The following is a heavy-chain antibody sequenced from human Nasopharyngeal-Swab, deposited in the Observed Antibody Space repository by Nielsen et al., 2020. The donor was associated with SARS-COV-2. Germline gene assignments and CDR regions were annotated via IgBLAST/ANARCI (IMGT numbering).Heavy chain of an antibody. D-gene: IGHD6-13*01. Sequence: ASVKVSCKASGFTFNQYYMHWVRQAPGQGLEWMGVITPSGGATNYARKFQGRVTMPRDPSTSTVYLDLSSLKSEDTAVYFCAREPGGIVAPGRHFDPWGQGTLVTVSS. CDR2: ITPSGGAT. J-gene: IGHJ5*02. V-gene: IGHV1-46*02. CDR1: GFTFNQYY. CDR3: AREPGGIVAPGRHFDP.